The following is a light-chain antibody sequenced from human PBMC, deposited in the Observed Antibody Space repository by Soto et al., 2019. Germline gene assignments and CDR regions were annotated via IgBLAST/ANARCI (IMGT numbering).Light chain of an antibody. V-gene: IGLV2-14*01. Sequence: QSALTQPDSVSGAPGQSITLSCTGTRSDVGGYNYVSWYQQHPGKAPKLMIYEVSNRPSGVSHRCSCSKSVNTAALTISGLHSEHEADYYSSSYTSSSTGVFVGRTKLTVL. CDR2: EVS. CDR1: RSDVGGYNY. J-gene: IGLJ2*01. CDR3: SSYTSSSTGV.